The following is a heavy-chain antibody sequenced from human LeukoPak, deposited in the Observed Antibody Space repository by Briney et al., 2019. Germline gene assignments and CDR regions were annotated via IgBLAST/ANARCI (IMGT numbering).Heavy chain of an antibody. V-gene: IGHV1-18*01. J-gene: IGHJ3*02. CDR2: ISTYNGNT. CDR3: ARGIGYCSGGSCYTAAFDI. CDR1: GYTFTSYG. D-gene: IGHD2-15*01. Sequence: ASVKVSCKASGYTFTSYGINWVRQAPGQGLEWMGWISTYNGNTNYAQKLQGRVTMTTDTSTSTAYMELRSLRSDDTAVYYCARGIGYCSGGSCYTAAFDIWGQGTMVTVSS.